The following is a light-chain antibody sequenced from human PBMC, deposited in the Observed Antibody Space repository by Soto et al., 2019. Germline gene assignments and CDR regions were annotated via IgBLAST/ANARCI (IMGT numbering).Light chain of an antibody. CDR3: LQDINYPWT. J-gene: IGKJ1*01. CDR1: ESIDSW. V-gene: IGKV1-5*03. CDR2: KAS. Sequence: DIQMTQSPSTLSASVGARVPITCRASESIDSWLAWHQQKPGRAPKLLISKASSLESGVPPRFSGSGSGTDLTIAISSLQPEDAETYDGLQDINYPWTFGQGTKVDIK.